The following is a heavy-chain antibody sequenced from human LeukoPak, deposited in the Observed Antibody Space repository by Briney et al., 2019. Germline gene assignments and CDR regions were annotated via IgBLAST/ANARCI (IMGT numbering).Heavy chain of an antibody. CDR3: ARDDPYTYYYDPDY. Sequence: GRSLRLSCAASGFTFSSYAMHWVRQAPGKGLEWVAVISYDGSNKYYADSVKGRFTISRDNSKNTLYLQMNSLRAEDTAVYYCARDDPYTYYYDPDYWGQGTLVTVSS. D-gene: IGHD3-22*01. V-gene: IGHV3-30-3*01. CDR2: ISYDGSNK. CDR1: GFTFSSYA. J-gene: IGHJ4*02.